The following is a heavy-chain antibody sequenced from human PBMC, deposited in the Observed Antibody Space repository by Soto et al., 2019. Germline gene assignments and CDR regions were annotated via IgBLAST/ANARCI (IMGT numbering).Heavy chain of an antibody. CDR2: IKSKTDGGTT. V-gene: IGHV3-15*07. CDR3: TTYHAQLLEWLLAPGDYYYYGMDV. J-gene: IGHJ6*02. CDR1: GFTFSNAW. Sequence: GGSLRLSCAASGFTFSNAWMNWVRQAPGKGLEWVGRIKSKTDGGTTDYAAPVKGRFTISRDDSKNTLYLQMNSLKTEDTAVYYCTTYHAQLLEWLLAPGDYYYYGMDVWGQGTTVTVSS. D-gene: IGHD3-3*01.